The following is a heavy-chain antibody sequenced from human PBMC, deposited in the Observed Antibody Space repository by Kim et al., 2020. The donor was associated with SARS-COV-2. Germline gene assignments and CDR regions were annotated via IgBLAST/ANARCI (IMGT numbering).Heavy chain of an antibody. Sequence: ANDAQKCQSRVTITADKATSTAYLELSSLRSEDTAVYYCAREGTAPLDGYWGQGTLVTVSS. CDR3: AREGTAPLDGY. V-gene: IGHV1-69*04. J-gene: IGHJ4*02. CDR2: A. D-gene: IGHD1-1*01.